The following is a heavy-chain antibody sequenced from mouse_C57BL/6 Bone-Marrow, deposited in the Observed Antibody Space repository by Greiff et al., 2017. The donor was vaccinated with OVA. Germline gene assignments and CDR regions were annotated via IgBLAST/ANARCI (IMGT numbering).Heavy chain of an antibody. V-gene: IGHV1-19*01. CDR3: ARSYYGSFDYFDY. Sequence: EVQLQQSGPVLVKPGASVKMSCKASGYTFTDYYMNWVKQSHGKSLEWIGVINPYNGGTSYNQKFKGKATLTVYTSSSTAYMELNSLTSEDSAVYYCARSYYGSFDYFDYWGQGTTLTVSS. J-gene: IGHJ2*01. D-gene: IGHD1-1*01. CDR1: GYTFTDYY. CDR2: INPYNGGT.